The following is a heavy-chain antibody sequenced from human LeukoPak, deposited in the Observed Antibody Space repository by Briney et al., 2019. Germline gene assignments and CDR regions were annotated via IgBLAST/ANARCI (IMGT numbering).Heavy chain of an antibody. Sequence: SETLSLTCAVSGGSISSSNWWSWVRQPPGKGLEWIGEIYHSGSTNYNPSLKSRVTISVDKSKNQFSLKLSSVTAADTAVYYCARVGDFWSVVYYYYMDVWGKGTTVTVSS. J-gene: IGHJ6*03. CDR1: GGSISSSNW. D-gene: IGHD3-3*01. V-gene: IGHV4-4*02. CDR2: IYHSGST. CDR3: ARVGDFWSVVYYYYMDV.